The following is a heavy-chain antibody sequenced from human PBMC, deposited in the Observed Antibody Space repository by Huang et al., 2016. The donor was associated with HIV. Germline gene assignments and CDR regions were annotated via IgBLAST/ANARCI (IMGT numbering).Heavy chain of an antibody. J-gene: IGHJ4*02. CDR2: IYTRGST. V-gene: IGHV4-4*07. CDR1: GDSIDSSY. D-gene: IGHD6-19*01. CDR3: ARDSPSVAGTFDY. Sequence: QVQLQESGPGLVKPSATLSLTCTVSGDSIDSSYWTWLRQPAGKGLEWIGRIYTRGSTKSNHSLESRLTMSVDTSKNQISRRLTAVTAADTALYYCARDSPSVAGTFDYWGQGALVTVSS.